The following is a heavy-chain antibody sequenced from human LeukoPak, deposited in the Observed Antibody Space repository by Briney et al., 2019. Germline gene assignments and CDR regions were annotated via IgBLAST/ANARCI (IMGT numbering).Heavy chain of an antibody. D-gene: IGHD2-2*01. CDR2: IYHSGST. Sequence: SETLSLTCAVSGYSISSGYYRGWIRQPPGKGLEWIGSIYHSGSTYYNPSLKSRVTISVDTSKNQFSLKLSSVTAADTAVYYCARHPQGYCSSTSCENDAFDIWGQGTMVTVSS. CDR1: GYSISSGYY. CDR3: ARHPQGYCSSTSCENDAFDI. V-gene: IGHV4-38-2*01. J-gene: IGHJ3*02.